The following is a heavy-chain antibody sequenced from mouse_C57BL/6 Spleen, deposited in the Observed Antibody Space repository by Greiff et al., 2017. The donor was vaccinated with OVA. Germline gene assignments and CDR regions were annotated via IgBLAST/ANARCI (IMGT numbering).Heavy chain of an antibody. CDR3: ARHTIYDGYYDWYFDV. CDR1: GFTFSSYT. D-gene: IGHD2-3*01. V-gene: IGHV5-9*01. CDR2: ISGGGGNT. J-gene: IGHJ1*03. Sequence: EVKLVESGGGLVKPGGSLKLSCAASGFTFSSYTMSWVRQTPEKRLEWVATISGGGGNTYYPDSVKGRFTISRDNAKNTLYLQMSSLRSEDTALYYCARHTIYDGYYDWYFDVWGTGTTVTVSS.